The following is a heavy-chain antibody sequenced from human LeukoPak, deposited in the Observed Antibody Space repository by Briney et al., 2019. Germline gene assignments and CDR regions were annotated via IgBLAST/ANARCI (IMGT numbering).Heavy chain of an antibody. CDR1: GGSFSGYY. V-gene: IGHV4-34*01. CDR2: INHSGST. CDR3: ARVGIVVVPAASNLFDP. Sequence: SETLSLTCAVYGGSFSGYYWSWIRQPPGKGLEWIGEINHSGSTNYNPSLKSRVTISVDTSKNQLSLKLSSVTAADTAVYYCARVGIVVVPAASNLFDPWGQGTLVTVSS. D-gene: IGHD2-2*01. J-gene: IGHJ5*02.